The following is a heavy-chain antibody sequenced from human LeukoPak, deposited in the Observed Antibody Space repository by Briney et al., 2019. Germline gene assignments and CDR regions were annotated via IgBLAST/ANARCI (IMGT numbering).Heavy chain of an antibody. D-gene: IGHD2-2*01. Sequence: GGSLRLSCAASGFTFNNYAMSWVRQAPGKGLEWVSPVSGSGAISYYTDSDKGRFTISRDNSKHTLYLQMSSLTAKDTAVYYCARLGYCSSTSCYGPYYYYMDVWGKGTTVTVSS. CDR3: ARLGYCSSTSCYGPYYYYMDV. CDR2: VSGSGAIS. V-gene: IGHV3-23*01. J-gene: IGHJ6*03. CDR1: GFTFNNYA.